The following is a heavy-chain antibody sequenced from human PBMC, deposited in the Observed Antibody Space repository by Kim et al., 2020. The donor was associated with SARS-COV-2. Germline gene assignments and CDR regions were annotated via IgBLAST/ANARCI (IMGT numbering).Heavy chain of an antibody. V-gene: IGHV4-34*01. Sequence: SETLSLTCAVYGGSFSGYYWSWIRQPPGKGLEWIGEINHSGSTNYNPSLKSRVTISVDTSKNQFSLQLSSVTAADTAVYYCARKYSSSWSYYFDYWGQGTLVTVSS. CDR1: GGSFSGYY. CDR2: INHSGST. CDR3: ARKYSSSWSYYFDY. J-gene: IGHJ4*02. D-gene: IGHD6-13*01.